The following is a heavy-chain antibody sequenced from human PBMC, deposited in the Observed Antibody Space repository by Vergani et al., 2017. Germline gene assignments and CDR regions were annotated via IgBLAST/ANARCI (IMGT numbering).Heavy chain of an antibody. CDR3: AKDQDSSGYYYNFDY. CDR1: GFTFSDYY. CDR2: ISSSGSGGST. Sequence: QVQLVESGGGLVKPGGSLRLSCAASGFTFSDYYMSWIRQAPGKGLEWVSYISSSGSGGSTYYADSVKGRFTISRDNSKNTLYLQMNSLRAEDTAVYYCAKDQDSSGYYYNFDYWGQGTLVTVSS. J-gene: IGHJ4*02. D-gene: IGHD3-22*01. V-gene: IGHV3-11*01.